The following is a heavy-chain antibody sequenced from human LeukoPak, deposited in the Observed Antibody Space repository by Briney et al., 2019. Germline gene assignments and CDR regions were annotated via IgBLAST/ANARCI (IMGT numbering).Heavy chain of an antibody. CDR3: ARFGGPHALDI. CDR1: GGSISNYY. D-gene: IGHD3-3*01. V-gene: IGHV4-4*07. J-gene: IGHJ3*02. CDR2: IYSRVT. Sequence: PSETLSLTCTVSGGSISNYYLSWIRQPAGKGLEWIGRIYSRVTTYNPSLKSRVTMSADTSRNHVSLPLNSVTAADTAVYYCARFGGPHALDIWGQGTMVTVSS.